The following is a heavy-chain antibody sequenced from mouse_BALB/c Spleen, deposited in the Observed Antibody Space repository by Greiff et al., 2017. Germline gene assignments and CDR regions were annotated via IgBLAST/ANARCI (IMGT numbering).Heavy chain of an antibody. V-gene: IGHV14-3*02. CDR2: IDPANGNT. CDR3: AKATARYFDV. D-gene: IGHD1-2*01. J-gene: IGHJ1*01. CDR1: GFNIKDTY. Sequence: VQLQQSGAELVKPGASVKLSCTASGFNIKDTYMHWVKQRPEQGLEWIGRIDPANGNTKYDPKFQGKATITADTSSNTAYLQLSSLTSEDTAVYYCAKATARYFDVWGAGTTVTVSS.